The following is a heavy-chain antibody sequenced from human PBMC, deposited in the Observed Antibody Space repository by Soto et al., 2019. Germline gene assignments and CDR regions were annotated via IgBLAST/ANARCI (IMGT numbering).Heavy chain of an antibody. CDR3: ARGEEDIVLNFDY. V-gene: IGHV3-30-3*01. D-gene: IGHD2-8*01. Sequence: GGSLRLSCAASGFTFSSYAMHWVRQAPGKGLEWVAVISYDGSNKYYADSVKGRFTISRDNSKNTLYLKMNSLRAEDTAVYYCARGEEDIVLNFDYWGQGTLVTVSS. CDR2: ISYDGSNK. CDR1: GFTFSSYA. J-gene: IGHJ4*02.